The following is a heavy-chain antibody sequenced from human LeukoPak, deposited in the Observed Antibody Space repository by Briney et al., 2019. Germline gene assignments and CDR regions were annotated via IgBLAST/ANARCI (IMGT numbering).Heavy chain of an antibody. CDR3: ARDIAAAGIPFDY. D-gene: IGHD6-13*01. CDR1: GFTFSSYA. J-gene: IGHJ4*02. Sequence: GGSLRLSCAAPGFTFSSYAMHWVRQAPGKGLEWVAVISYDGSNKYYADSVKGRFTISRDNSKNTLYLQMNSLRAEDTAVYYCARDIAAAGIPFDYWGQGTLVTVSS. CDR2: ISYDGSNK. V-gene: IGHV3-30*04.